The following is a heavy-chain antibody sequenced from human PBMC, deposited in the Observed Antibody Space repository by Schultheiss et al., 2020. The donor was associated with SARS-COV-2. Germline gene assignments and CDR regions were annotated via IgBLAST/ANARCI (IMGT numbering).Heavy chain of an antibody. CDR2: IIPIFGTA. CDR3: ARFPPNWYFDL. Sequence: SVKVSCKASGYTFTSYYMHWVRQAPGQGLEWMGGIIPIFGTANYAQKFQGRVTITADESTSTAYMELSSLGSEDTAVYYCARFPPNWYFDLWGRGTLVTVSS. CDR1: GYTFTSYY. J-gene: IGHJ2*01. V-gene: IGHV1-69*13.